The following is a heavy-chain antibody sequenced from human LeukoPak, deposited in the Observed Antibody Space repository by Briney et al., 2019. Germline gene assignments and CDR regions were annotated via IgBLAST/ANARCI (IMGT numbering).Heavy chain of an antibody. CDR1: GYTFTSYG. Sequence: ASVKVSCKASGYTFTSYGISWVRQAPGQGLEWMGWISAYNGNTNYAQQLQGRVTMTTDTSTSTAYMELRSLRSDDTAVYYCARSRELVLDSDYWGQGTLVTVSS. D-gene: IGHD1-26*01. CDR3: ARSRELVLDSDY. CDR2: ISAYNGNT. V-gene: IGHV1-18*01. J-gene: IGHJ4*02.